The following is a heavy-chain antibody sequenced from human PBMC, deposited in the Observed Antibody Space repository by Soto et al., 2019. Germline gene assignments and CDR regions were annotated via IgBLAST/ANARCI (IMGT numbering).Heavy chain of an antibody. CDR2: IYYSGST. J-gene: IGHJ4*02. V-gene: IGHV4-31*03. CDR1: GGSISSGGYY. D-gene: IGHD6-13*01. CDR3: ARWDSSSALDY. Sequence: PSETLSLTCTVSGGSISSGGYYWSWIRQHPGKGLEWIGYIYYSGSTYYNPSLKSRVTISVDTSKNQFSLKLSSVTAADTAVYYCARWDSSSALDYWGQGTLVTVSS.